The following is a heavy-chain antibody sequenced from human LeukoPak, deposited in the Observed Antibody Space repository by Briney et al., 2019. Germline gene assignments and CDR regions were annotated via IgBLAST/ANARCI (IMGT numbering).Heavy chain of an antibody. D-gene: IGHD2-21*02. V-gene: IGHV4-59*07. J-gene: IGHJ5*02. Sequence: HSATLSLTCTVSGCSISSYYWSWMRQPPGKGLEWIGYINYCGSNNYNPTLKSRVTIAVDTSKNQLSLKLSSVTAADTAVYYRARAGDCGGDCYMSRFTPGRQGTLVTVSS. CDR3: ARAGDCGGDCYMSRFTP. CDR1: GCSISSYY. CDR2: INYCGSN.